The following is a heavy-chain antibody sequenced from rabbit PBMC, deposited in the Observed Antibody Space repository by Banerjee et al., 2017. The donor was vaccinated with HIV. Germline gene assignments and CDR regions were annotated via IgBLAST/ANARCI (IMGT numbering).Heavy chain of an antibody. CDR3: ARAGGDYGNYGWYFDL. Sequence: QEQLVESGGGLVQPGGSLKLSCKASGFTISNNYWMCWVRQVPEKGLEWIGCIFTGDSTTSFASWVNGRFTFSSHNAQNTLYLQMNSLTAADTATYFCARAGGDYGNYGWYFDLWGPGTLVTVS. CDR1: GFTISNNYW. V-gene: IGHV1S47*01. CDR2: IFTGDSTT. D-gene: IGHD2-1*01. J-gene: IGHJ4*01.